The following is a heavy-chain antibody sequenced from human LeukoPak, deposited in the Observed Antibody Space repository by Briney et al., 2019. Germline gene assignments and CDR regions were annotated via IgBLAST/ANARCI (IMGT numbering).Heavy chain of an antibody. Sequence: PSETLSLTCTVSGGSITNYYWSWIRQPPGKGLEWIGYIYYSGSTNYNPSLKSRVTMSVDTSKNQFSLKLSSVTAADTAVYYCARDGAYYYETWGQGTLVTVSS. D-gene: IGHD3-22*01. V-gene: IGHV4-59*12. CDR2: IYYSGST. J-gene: IGHJ4*02. CDR3: ARDGAYYYET. CDR1: GGSITNYY.